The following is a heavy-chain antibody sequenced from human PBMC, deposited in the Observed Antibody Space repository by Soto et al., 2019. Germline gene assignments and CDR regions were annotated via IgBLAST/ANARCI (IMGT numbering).Heavy chain of an antibody. CDR2: ITSSGGGT. Sequence: EVEVLESGGGLVQPGGSLRLSCAASGFTFSAYVMSWVRQAPGKGLEWVSSITSSGGGTYYADSVKGRFTVSRDNSKNTVYLQMNSLRDEDTAVYYCANGDYYYYYGMDVWGQGTTVTVSS. J-gene: IGHJ6*02. CDR1: GFTFSAYV. D-gene: IGHD4-17*01. V-gene: IGHV3-23*01. CDR3: ANGDYYYYYGMDV.